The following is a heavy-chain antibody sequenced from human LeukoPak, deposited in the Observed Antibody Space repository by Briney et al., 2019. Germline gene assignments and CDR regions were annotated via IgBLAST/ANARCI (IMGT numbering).Heavy chain of an antibody. V-gene: IGHV3-7*03. CDR1: GFTFSNFW. CDR2: IKVDGSEK. J-gene: IGHJ4*02. Sequence: GGSLILSCVVSGFTFSNFWMSWVRQAPGKGLEWVANIKVDGSEKYYMDSVKGRFTISRDNAENSLYLQMNSLRAEDTAVYYCARKTGVTAEAFDYWGQGTQVTVSS. CDR3: ARKTGVTAEAFDY. D-gene: IGHD2-21*02.